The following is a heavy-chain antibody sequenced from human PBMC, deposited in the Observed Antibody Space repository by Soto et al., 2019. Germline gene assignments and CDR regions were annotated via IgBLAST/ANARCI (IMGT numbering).Heavy chain of an antibody. V-gene: IGHV1-69*08. J-gene: IGHJ4*02. CDR2: IIPILGMA. CDR3: ARDRSSSWYWSG. Sequence: QVQLVQSGAEVKKPGSSVKVSCKASGGTFSSYTISWVRQAPGQGLEWMGRIIPILGMANYAQKFQGRVTITADKSTSTAYMELSSLRSEDTAVYYCARDRSSSWYWSGWGQGTLVTVSS. CDR1: GGTFSSYT. D-gene: IGHD6-13*01.